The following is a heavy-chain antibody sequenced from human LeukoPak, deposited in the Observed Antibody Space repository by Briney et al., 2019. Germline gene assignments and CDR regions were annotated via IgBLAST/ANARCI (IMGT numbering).Heavy chain of an antibody. V-gene: IGHV4-34*01. CDR2: INHSGST. J-gene: IGHJ4*02. CDR1: GGSFSGYY. Sequence: ETLSLTCAVYGGSFSGYYWSWIRQPPGKGLEWIGEINHSGSTNYNPSLKSRVTISVDTSKNQFSLKLSSVTAADTAVYYCASPTPWEYSYGPVPNDYWGQGTLVTVSS. CDR3: ASPTPWEYSYGPVPNDY. D-gene: IGHD5-18*01.